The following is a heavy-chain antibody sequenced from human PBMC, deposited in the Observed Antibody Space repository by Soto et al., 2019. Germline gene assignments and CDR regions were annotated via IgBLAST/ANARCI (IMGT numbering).Heavy chain of an antibody. CDR1: GFSLSTSGVG. V-gene: IGHV2-5*02. D-gene: IGHD2-2*01. Sequence: QITLKASGPTLVKPTQTLTLTCTFSGFSLSTSGVGVGWLRQPPGKALEWLPLISWDDDKRYSPSLKSRLTITKDTSKYQVVLTWTNMDPVDTATFYCSHSRGPYCSSTSCYGGLDYWGQGTLVTVSS. J-gene: IGHJ4*02. CDR3: SHSRGPYCSSTSCYGGLDY. CDR2: ISWDDDK.